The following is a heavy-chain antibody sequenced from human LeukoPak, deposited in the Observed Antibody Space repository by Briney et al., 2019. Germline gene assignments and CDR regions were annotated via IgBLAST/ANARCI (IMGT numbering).Heavy chain of an antibody. J-gene: IGHJ3*02. D-gene: IGHD4-17*01. V-gene: IGHV3-21*01. CDR2: IRSDSSYL. Sequence: GGSLRLSCAATGFMFNSYTMHWVRQAPGKGLEWVSVIRSDSSYLSYTGSVRGRFTSSRDNLQKSLYLQMSDLRAEDTAVYYCATGHGAYRDVFDIWGQGTVVTVSS. CDR1: GFMFNSYT. CDR3: ATGHGAYRDVFDI.